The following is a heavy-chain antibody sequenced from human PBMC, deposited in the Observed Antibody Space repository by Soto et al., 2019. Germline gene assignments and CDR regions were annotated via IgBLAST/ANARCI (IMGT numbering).Heavy chain of an antibody. CDR2: ISYDGSNK. J-gene: IGHJ4*02. CDR3: YGYRPFDY. CDR1: GFTFSSYA. V-gene: IGHV3-30-3*01. D-gene: IGHD5-18*01. Sequence: GGSLRLSCAASGFTFSSYAMHWVRQAPGKGLEWVAVISYDGSNKYYADSVKGRFTISRDNSKNTLCLQMNSLRAEDTAVYYCYGYRPFDYWGQGTLVTVSS.